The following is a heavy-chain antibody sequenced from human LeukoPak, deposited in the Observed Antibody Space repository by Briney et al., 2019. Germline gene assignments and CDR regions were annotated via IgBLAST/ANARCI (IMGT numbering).Heavy chain of an antibody. CDR1: GGTFSSYA. J-gene: IGHJ4*02. CDR2: IIPILGIA. Sequence: SVKVSCKASGGTFSSYAISWVRQAPGQGLEWMGRIIPILGIANYAQKFQGRVTITADKSTSTAYMELSSLRSEDTAVYYCASGLMSIRFDYWGQGTLVTVSS. CDR3: ASGLMSIRFDY. V-gene: IGHV1-69*04. D-gene: IGHD3-3*02.